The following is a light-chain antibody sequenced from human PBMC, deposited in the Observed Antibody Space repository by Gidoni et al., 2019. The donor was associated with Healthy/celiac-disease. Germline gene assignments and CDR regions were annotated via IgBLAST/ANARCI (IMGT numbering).Light chain of an antibody. Sequence: DIQMTQSPSTLSASVGDRVTITCRASQSISSWLAWYQQKPGKAPKLLIYKASSLEGGVPSRFSGSGSGTEFTLTISSLQPDDFATYYCQQYNSYETFXQXTKVEIK. CDR2: KAS. J-gene: IGKJ1*01. V-gene: IGKV1-5*03. CDR3: QQYNSYET. CDR1: QSISSW.